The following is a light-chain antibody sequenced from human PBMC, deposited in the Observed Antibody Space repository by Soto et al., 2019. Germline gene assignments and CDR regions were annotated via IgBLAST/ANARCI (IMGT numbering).Light chain of an antibody. CDR1: QSLVHSTGNTY. V-gene: IGKV2-30*02. CDR2: KIS. J-gene: IGKJ2*01. CDR3: VQTTHWPYT. Sequence: DVVMTQSPLSLPVTLGQPASIFCRSSQSLVHSTGNTYLTWFHQRPGQSPRRLIYKISDRDSGVPDRFSGSGSVTDFTLKVSRVEAEDVGIYFCVQTTHWPYTFGQGTKLEIK.